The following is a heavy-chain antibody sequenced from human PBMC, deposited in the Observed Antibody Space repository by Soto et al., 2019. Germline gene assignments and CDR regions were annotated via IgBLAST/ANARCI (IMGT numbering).Heavy chain of an antibody. CDR3: ARAVVVTATISLYYAMDA. J-gene: IGHJ6*02. Sequence: QVQLVQSGAEVKKPGSSVKVSCKASGGTFSSYAISWVRQAPGQGLEWMGGIIPMFGPANYAQKFQGRVTITADXXTXTXCMELSSLRSEDTAVYYCARAVVVTATISLYYAMDAWGQGTAVTVSS. CDR1: GGTFSSYA. V-gene: IGHV1-69*12. CDR2: IIPMFGPA. D-gene: IGHD2-21*02.